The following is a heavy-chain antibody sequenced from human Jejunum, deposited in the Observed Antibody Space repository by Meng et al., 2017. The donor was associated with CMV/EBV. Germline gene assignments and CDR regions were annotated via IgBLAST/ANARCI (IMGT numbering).Heavy chain of an antibody. V-gene: IGHV3-33*01. CDR2: LWYDGSRK. CDR3: ARDNDGSSHYSQFDY. J-gene: IGHJ4*02. CDR1: GFPLNSYG. Sequence: SGFPLNSYGIHWARQFPGKGLEWVAVLWYDGSRKYFADSVQGRFSISRDDSKNTVYLQMNSLRAEDTAVYYCARDNDGSSHYSQFDYWGQGTLVTVSS. D-gene: IGHD3-22*01.